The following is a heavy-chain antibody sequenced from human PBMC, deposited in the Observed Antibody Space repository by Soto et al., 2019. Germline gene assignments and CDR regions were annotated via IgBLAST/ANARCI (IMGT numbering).Heavy chain of an antibody. J-gene: IGHJ6*02. D-gene: IGHD3-10*01. V-gene: IGHV1-2*04. CDR3: ARAVVYYGSGSYYNGGYYYYYGMDV. Sequence: ASVKVSCKASGYAFTGYYMHWVRQAPGQGLEWMGWINPNSGGTNYAQKFQGWVTMTRDTSISTAYMELSRLRSDDTAVYYCARAVVYYGSGSYYNGGYYYYYGMDVWGQGTTVTVSS. CDR2: INPNSGGT. CDR1: GYAFTGYY.